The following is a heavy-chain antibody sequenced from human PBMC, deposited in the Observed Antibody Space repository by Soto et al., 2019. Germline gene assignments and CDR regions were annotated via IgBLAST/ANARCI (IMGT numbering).Heavy chain of an antibody. Sequence: QVQLVQSGAEVKKPGASVKVSCKASGYSFTRYGISWVRQAPGQGLEWMGWISGYNASTNYPETLQGRVTMTKDTSPSTAYMEVRNLISDDTAVYYCARLGDVPYYYYGLDVWGQGTTVTVSS. D-gene: IGHD3-16*01. J-gene: IGHJ6*02. CDR3: ARLGDVPYYYYGLDV. CDR2: ISGYNAST. CDR1: GYSFTRYG. V-gene: IGHV1-18*01.